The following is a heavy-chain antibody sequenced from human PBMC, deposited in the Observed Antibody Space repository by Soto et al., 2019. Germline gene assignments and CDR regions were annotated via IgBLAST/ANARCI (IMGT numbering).Heavy chain of an antibody. CDR3: ARDGSMVRERWFDP. D-gene: IGHD3-10*01. CDR2: INNDGIDT. CDR1: GFPFIGYW. J-gene: IGHJ5*02. V-gene: IGHV3-74*03. Sequence: EVQLVESGGGVVKPGGSLRLSCAASGFPFIGYWWHWFRKGPGKGLVWVARINNDGIDTTYADSVKGRFTISRDNTKNMVYLEMNSLRADDTAVYYCARDGSMVRERWFDPWGQGTLVTVSS.